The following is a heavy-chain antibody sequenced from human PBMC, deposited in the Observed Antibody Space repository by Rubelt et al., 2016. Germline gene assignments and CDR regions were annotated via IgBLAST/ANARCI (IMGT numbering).Heavy chain of an antibody. V-gene: IGHV1-3*01. CDR2: INAGNGHT. CDR1: GYTFTSYA. Sequence: QVQLVQSGAEVKKPGASVKVSCKASGYTFTSYAMHWVRQAPGQRLEWMGWINAGNGHTKYSQKFPGRVTITRDTSASTAYMELSSLRSEDTAVYYCARGYCSGGSCYYFDYWGQGTLVTVSS. CDR3: ARGYCSGGSCYYFDY. J-gene: IGHJ4*02. D-gene: IGHD2-15*01.